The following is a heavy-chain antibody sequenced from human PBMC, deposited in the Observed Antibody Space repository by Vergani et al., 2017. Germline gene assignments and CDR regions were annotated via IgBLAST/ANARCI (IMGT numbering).Heavy chain of an antibody. V-gene: IGHV5-51*01. J-gene: IGHJ4*02. CDR1: GYSFTSYW. Sequence: EVPLVQSGAEVKKPGESLKISCKGSGYSFTSYWIGWVRQMPGKGLEWMGIIYPGDSDTRYSPSFQGQVTISADKSISTAYLQWSSLKASDTAMYYCARTPFGYVWGSYRSLYFDYWGQGTLVTVSS. CDR2: IYPGDSDT. CDR3: ARTPFGYVWGSYRSLYFDY. D-gene: IGHD3-16*02.